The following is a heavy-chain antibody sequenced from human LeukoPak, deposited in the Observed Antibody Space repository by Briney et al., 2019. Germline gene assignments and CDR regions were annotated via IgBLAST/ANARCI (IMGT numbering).Heavy chain of an antibody. CDR2: IYYSGST. D-gene: IGHD3-9*01. CDR1: GGSISSSSYY. CDR3: ARDPRPDWADGFDI. J-gene: IGHJ3*02. Sequence: SETLSLTCTVSGGSISSSSYYWGWIRQPPGKGLEWIGSIYYSGSTYYNPSLKSRVTISVDTSKKQLSLKLTSVTAADTAVYYCARDPRPDWADGFDIWGQGTMVTVSS. V-gene: IGHV4-39*07.